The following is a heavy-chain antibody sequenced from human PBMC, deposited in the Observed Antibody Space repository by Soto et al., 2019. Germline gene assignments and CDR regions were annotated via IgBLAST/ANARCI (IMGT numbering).Heavy chain of an antibody. CDR3: ARGTFRYDFWSGYYLDY. V-gene: IGHV4-30-4*01. CDR2: IYYSGST. J-gene: IGHJ4*02. D-gene: IGHD3-3*01. CDR1: GGSISSGDYY. Sequence: SETLSLTCTVSGGSISSGDYYWSWIRQPPGKGLEWIGYIYYSGSTYYNPSLKSRVTISVDTSKNQFSLKLSSVTAADTAVYYCARGTFRYDFWSGYYLDYWGQGTLVTVSS.